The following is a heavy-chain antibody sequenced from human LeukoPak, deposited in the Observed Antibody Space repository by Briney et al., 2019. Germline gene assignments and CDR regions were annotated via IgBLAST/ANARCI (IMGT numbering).Heavy chain of an antibody. J-gene: IGHJ3*02. V-gene: IGHV3-23*01. D-gene: IGHD3-22*01. Sequence: PGGSLRLSCAASGFTFSSYAMSWVRQAPGKGLEWVSAISGSGGSTYYADSVKGRFTISRDNSKNTLYLQMNSLRAEDTAVYYCAKEQEDDSSGYFVSAFDIWGQGTMVTVSS. CDR1: GFTFSSYA. CDR2: ISGSGGST. CDR3: AKEQEDDSSGYFVSAFDI.